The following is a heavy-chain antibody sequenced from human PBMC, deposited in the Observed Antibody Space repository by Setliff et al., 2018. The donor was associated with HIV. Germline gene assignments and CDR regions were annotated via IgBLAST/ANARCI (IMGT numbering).Heavy chain of an antibody. CDR3: ARDHGGSSLV. V-gene: IGHV3-49*03. J-gene: IGHJ3*01. Sequence: GSLRLSCTASGYTFGDYAMSWFRQAPGKGLEWVGFTRSKAYDGTTEYAASVKGRFTISRDDSKSIAYLQMNSLTTEDTAVYYCARDHGGSSLVWGQGTMVTVSS. CDR1: GYTFGDYA. CDR2: TRSKAYDGTT. D-gene: IGHD6-13*01.